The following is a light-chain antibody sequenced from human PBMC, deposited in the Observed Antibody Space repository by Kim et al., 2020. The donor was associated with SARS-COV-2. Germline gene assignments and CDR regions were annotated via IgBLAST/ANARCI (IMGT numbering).Light chain of an antibody. Sequence: GQSVTSSCPGTSSAVGGSKYVSWYQQHPGRAPKLMMYDVTQRPSGVPDRISGSKSGNTASLTISGLQPDDEADYYCCSYAGSYTLIFGGGTQLTVL. CDR1: SSAVGGSKY. CDR2: DVT. CDR3: CSYAGSYTLI. J-gene: IGLJ2*01. V-gene: IGLV2-11*01.